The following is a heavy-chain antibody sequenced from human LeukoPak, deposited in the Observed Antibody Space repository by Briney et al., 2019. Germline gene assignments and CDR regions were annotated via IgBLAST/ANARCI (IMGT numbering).Heavy chain of an antibody. J-gene: IGHJ1*01. D-gene: IGHD2-21*02. CDR3: AKAPHGFGAYCGGDCYWYFQH. Sequence: ARSLRLSCAASGFTFSSYGMHWVRQAPGKGLEWVAVIWYDGSNKYYADSVKGRFTISRDNSKNTLYLQMNSLRAEDTAVYYCAKAPHGFGAYCGGDCYWYFQHWGQGTLVTVS. V-gene: IGHV3-33*06. CDR2: IWYDGSNK. CDR1: GFTFSSYG.